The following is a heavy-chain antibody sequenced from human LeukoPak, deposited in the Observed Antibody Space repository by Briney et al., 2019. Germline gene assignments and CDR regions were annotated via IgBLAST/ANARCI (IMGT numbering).Heavy chain of an antibody. V-gene: IGHV4-59*01. CDR1: GGSISSYY. J-gene: IGHJ4*02. CDR3: ARTEGYSSGWYLIG. Sequence: SETLSLTCTVSGGSISSYYWSWIRQPPGKGLEWIGYIYYSGSTNYNPSLKSRVTISVDTSKNQFSLKLSSVTAADTAVYYCARTEGYSSGWYLIGWGQGTLVTVSS. D-gene: IGHD6-19*01. CDR2: IYYSGST.